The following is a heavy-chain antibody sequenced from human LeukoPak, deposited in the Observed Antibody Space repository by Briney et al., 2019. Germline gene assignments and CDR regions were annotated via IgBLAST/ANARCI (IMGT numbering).Heavy chain of an antibody. CDR1: GFTFSSYW. CDR2: ISGSGGST. V-gene: IGHV3-23*01. Sequence: PGGSLRLSCAASGFTFSSYWMSWVRQAPGKGLEWVSAISGSGGSTYYADSVKGRFTTSRDNSKNTLYLQMNSLRAEDTAVYYCAKGPASIAVAGTTQFDYWGQGTLVTVSS. D-gene: IGHD6-19*01. CDR3: AKGPASIAVAGTTQFDY. J-gene: IGHJ4*02.